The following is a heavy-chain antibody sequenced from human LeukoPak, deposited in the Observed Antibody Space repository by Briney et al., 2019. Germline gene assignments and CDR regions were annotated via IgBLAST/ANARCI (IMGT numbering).Heavy chain of an antibody. CDR3: TGGYISTTSFHH. V-gene: IGHV4-59*01. CDR1: GGSISSYY. CDR2: IYYSGST. Sequence: SETLSLTCTVSGGSISSYYWNWIRQPPGKGLEWIGYIYYSGSTNYNPSLKSRVTISLDTSKNQFSLKLSSVTAADTAVYYCTGGYISTTSFHHWGQGTLVTVSS. J-gene: IGHJ1*01. D-gene: IGHD3-3*02.